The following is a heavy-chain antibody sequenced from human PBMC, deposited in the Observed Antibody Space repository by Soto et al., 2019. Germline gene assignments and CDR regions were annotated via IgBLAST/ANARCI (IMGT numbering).Heavy chain of an antibody. CDR2: ISYDGSNK. CDR3: AKAQGSNYYYYGMDV. J-gene: IGHJ6*02. V-gene: IGHV3-30*18. CDR1: GFTFSSYG. Sequence: QVQLVESGGGVVQPGRSLRLSCAASGFTFSSYGMHWVRQAPGKGLEWVAVISYDGSNKYYADSVKGRFTISRDNSKNTQYLQMNSLRAEDTAVYYCAKAQGSNYYYYGMDVWGQGTTVTVSS. D-gene: IGHD2-15*01.